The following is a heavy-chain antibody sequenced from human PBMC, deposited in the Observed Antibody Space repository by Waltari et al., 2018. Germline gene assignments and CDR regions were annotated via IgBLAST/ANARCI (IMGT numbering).Heavy chain of an antibody. CDR1: GGTFSSYA. CDR3: ASMVGPAAVNWFDP. J-gene: IGHJ5*02. D-gene: IGHD2-2*01. V-gene: IGHV1-69*14. Sequence: QVQLVQSGAEVKKPGSSVNVSCKASGGTFSSYAISWVGQAAGQGLEGMGGIIPIFGTANYAQKFQGRVTITADKSTSTAYMELSSLRSEDTAVYYCASMVGPAAVNWFDPWGQGTLVTVSS. CDR2: IIPIFGTA.